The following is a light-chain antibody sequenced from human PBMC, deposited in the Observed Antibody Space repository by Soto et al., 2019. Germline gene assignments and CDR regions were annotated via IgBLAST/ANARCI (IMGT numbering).Light chain of an antibody. J-gene: IGKJ4*01. V-gene: IGKV3-11*01. CDR2: DAY. CDR1: QSVHSY. CDR3: HQCGDWPLT. Sequence: LTPSPVTLSLYPRERAHLSCRASQSVHSYLGWYQQKPGQAPRLLIYDAYNRATGIPARFSGSGSGTDFTLTISSVEPEDFAVYYCHQCGDWPLTFAGVGKV.